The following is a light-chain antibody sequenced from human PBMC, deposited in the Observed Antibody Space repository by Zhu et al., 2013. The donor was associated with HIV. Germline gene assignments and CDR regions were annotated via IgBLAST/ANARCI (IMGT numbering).Light chain of an antibody. J-gene: IGKJ4*01. CDR3: QQRSNWPLT. V-gene: IGKV1-5*03. CDR2: KAS. Sequence: DTQMTQSPSTLSASVGDRVTMTCRASQSVSTWVAWYQHKPGKAPKLLIYKASSLQSGVPSRFSGSGSGTDFTLTISSLQSEDFAVXYCQQRSNWPLTFGEGPRWRSN. CDR1: QSVSTW.